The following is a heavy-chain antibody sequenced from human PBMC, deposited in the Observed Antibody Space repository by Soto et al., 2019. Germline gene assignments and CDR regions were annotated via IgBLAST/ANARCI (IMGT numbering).Heavy chain of an antibody. CDR1: GGSISSCSHY. CDR2: IYNSGST. J-gene: IGHJ4*02. D-gene: IGHD6-13*01. CDR3: AICFVGYSSSWY. Sequence: QLQLQESGPGLVKPSETLSLTCTVSGGSISSCSHYWGWIRQPPGKGLEWIGSIYNSGSTYYNPSLKSRVTISVNTSKNQFSLKLSSVTAAETALYYCAICFVGYSSSWYWGQGTLVTVSS. V-gene: IGHV4-39*01.